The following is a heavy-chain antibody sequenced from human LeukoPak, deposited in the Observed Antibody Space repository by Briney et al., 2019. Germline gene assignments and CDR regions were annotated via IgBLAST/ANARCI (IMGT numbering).Heavy chain of an antibody. CDR2: IYYSGST. D-gene: IGHD6-19*01. V-gene: IGHV4-59*12. J-gene: IGHJ4*02. CDR3: ARDANYSSGCDY. Sequence: SETLSLTCTVSGGSISYYYWSWIRQPPGKGLEWIGYIYYSGSTNYNPSLKSRVTISVDTSKNQFSLKLSSVTAADTAVYYCARDANYSSGCDYWGQGTLVTVSS. CDR1: GGSISYYY.